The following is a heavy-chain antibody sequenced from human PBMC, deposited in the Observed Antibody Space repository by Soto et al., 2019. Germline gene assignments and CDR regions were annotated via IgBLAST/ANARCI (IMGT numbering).Heavy chain of an antibody. CDR1: GGSFSGYY. CDR3: ARGSEYCGSISCYATLDY. V-gene: IGHV4-34*01. CDR2: VNHSGST. D-gene: IGHD2-2*01. Sequence: PSETLSLICAVYGGSFSGYYCNWIRQPPGKGLEWVGEVNHSGSTNYNPSLKSRVTISVDTSKNQISLKLSSVTAADTAVYYCARGSEYCGSISCYATLDYWGQGTLVTVSS. J-gene: IGHJ4*02.